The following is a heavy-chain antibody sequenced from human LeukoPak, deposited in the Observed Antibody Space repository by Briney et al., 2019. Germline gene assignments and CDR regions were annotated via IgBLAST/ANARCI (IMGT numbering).Heavy chain of an antibody. Sequence: GGSLRLSCAASGFTFSSYAMSWVRQAPGEGLEWVSAISGSGGSTYYADSVKGRFTISRDNSKNTLYLQMNSLRAEDTAVYYCATAGPIPPYYDILTGYYARGGYYYYGMDVWGQGTTVTVSS. CDR3: ATAGPIPPYYDILTGYYARGGYYYYGMDV. J-gene: IGHJ6*02. CDR2: ISGSGGST. D-gene: IGHD3-9*01. V-gene: IGHV3-23*01. CDR1: GFTFSSYA.